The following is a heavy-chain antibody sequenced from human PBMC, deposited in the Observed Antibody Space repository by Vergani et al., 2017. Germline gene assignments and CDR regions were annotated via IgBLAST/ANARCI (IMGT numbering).Heavy chain of an antibody. V-gene: IGHV1-69*01. CDR3: AREXGSYSGGYYYYMDV. CDR1: GGTFSSYA. D-gene: IGHD1-26*01. J-gene: IGHJ6*03. CDR2: IIPIFGTA. Sequence: QVQLVQSGAEVKKPGSSVKVSCKASGGTFSSYAISWVRQAPGQGLEWMGGIIPIFGTANYAQKFQGRVTITADESTSTAYMELSSLRSEETAVYYCAREXGSYSGGYYYYMDVWGKGTTVTVSS.